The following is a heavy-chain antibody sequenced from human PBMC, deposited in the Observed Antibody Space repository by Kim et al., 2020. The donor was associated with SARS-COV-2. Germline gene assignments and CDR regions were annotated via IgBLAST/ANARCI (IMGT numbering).Heavy chain of an antibody. D-gene: IGHD3-22*01. V-gene: IGHV4-31*03. CDR3: ARGHDISGYYYDY. CDR2: ISYSGST. Sequence: SETLSLTCTVSGGTISSGGYYWTWIRQHPGKGLEWIGYISYSGSTYYNPSLKSRVTLSVDMSKNEFSLRLTSVTAADTAVYYCARGHDISGYYYDYWGQGSLVTVSS. J-gene: IGHJ4*02. CDR1: GGTISSGGYY.